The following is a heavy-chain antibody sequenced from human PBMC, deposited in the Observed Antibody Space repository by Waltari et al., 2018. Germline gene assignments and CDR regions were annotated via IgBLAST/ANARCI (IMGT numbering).Heavy chain of an antibody. V-gene: IGHV4-59*11. CDR1: GGSISSHY. CDR2: IYYSGST. CDR3: ARAGDYYYGMDV. J-gene: IGHJ6*02. Sequence: QVQLQESGPGLVKPSETLSLTCTVSGGSISSHYWSWIRQPPGKGLEWIGYIYYSGSTNYTPSRNSRVTISVDTSKNQFSLKLSSVTAADTAVYYCARAGDYYYGMDVWGQGTTVTVSS.